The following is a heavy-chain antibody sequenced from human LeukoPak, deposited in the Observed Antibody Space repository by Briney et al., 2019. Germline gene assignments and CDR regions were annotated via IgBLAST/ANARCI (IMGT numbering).Heavy chain of an antibody. J-gene: IGHJ3*02. CDR3: AKDSAVSGSYPDASDI. CDR2: ISGSGSST. V-gene: IGHV3-23*01. D-gene: IGHD1-26*01. CDR1: GFXFSSYX. Sequence: ASGFXFSSYXXSWVRRAPXXXXEWVSAISGSGSSTYYADSVKGRFTTSRDSSKNAVYLQMNSLRAEDTAVYYCAKDSAVSGSYPDASDIWGQGTMVTVSS.